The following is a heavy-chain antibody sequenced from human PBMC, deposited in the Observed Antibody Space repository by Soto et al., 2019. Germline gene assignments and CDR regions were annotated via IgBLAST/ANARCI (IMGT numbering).Heavy chain of an antibody. D-gene: IGHD4-4*01. Sequence: ASVKVSCXASGYTFTSYAMHWVRQAPGQRLEWMGWINAGNGNTKYSQKFQGRVTITRDTSASTAYMELSSLRSEDTAVYYCARDFRGSYTPDYWGQGTLVTVSS. V-gene: IGHV1-3*01. J-gene: IGHJ4*02. CDR3: ARDFRGSYTPDY. CDR1: GYTFTSYA. CDR2: INAGNGNT.